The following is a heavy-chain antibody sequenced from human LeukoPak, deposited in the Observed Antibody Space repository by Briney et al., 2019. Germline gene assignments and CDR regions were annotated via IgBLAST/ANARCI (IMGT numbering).Heavy chain of an antibody. Sequence: ASETLSLTCTVSGGSISSSSYYWGWIRQPPGKGLEWIGSIYYSGSTYYNPSLKSRVTLSVDTSKNQFSLKLTSVTAADTAVYYCARISVADHYDTSGFLLGEFDYWGQGTLVT. CDR3: ARISVADHYDTSGFLLGEFDY. V-gene: IGHV4-39*07. CDR1: GGSISSSSYY. CDR2: IYYSGST. D-gene: IGHD3-16*01. J-gene: IGHJ4*02.